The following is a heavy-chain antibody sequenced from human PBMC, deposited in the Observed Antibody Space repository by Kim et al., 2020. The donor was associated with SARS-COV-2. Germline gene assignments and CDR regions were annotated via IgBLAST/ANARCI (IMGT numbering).Heavy chain of an antibody. Sequence: SETLSLTCTVSGGSISSGGYYWSWIRQHPGKGLEWIGYIYYSGSTYYNPSLKSRVTISVDTSKNQFSLKLSSVTAADTAVYYCARAGSSWVYYYYGMDVWGQGTTVTVSS. V-gene: IGHV4-31*03. CDR1: GGSISSGGYY. CDR2: IYYSGST. CDR3: ARAGSSWVYYYYGMDV. D-gene: IGHD6-13*01. J-gene: IGHJ6*02.